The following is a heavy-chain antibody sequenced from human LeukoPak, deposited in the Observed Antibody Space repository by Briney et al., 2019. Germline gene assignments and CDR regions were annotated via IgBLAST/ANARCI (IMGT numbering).Heavy chain of an antibody. Sequence: PGGSLRLSCAASGVTFSDDWMHWGREAPGKGLGRVSLVKSDGSSTSHAGSVKGRFTISRDNAKTTLYLQMNSLSAEDTAVYYCARDRSYGLDVWGQGTTVTVSS. CDR3: ARDRSYGLDV. CDR1: GVTFSDDW. J-gene: IGHJ6*02. V-gene: IGHV3-74*01. CDR2: VKSDGSST.